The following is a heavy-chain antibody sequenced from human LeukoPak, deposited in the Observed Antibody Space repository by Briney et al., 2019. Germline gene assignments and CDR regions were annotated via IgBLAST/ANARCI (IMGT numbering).Heavy chain of an antibody. CDR2: ISSSSSYI. CDR3: ARVAAAAVHD. CDR1: GFTFSSYS. J-gene: IGHJ4*02. D-gene: IGHD6-13*01. V-gene: IGHV3-21*01. Sequence: GGSLRLSCAASGFTFSSYSMNWVCQAPGKGLEWVSSISSSSSYIYYADSVKGRFTISRDNAKNSLYLQMNSLRAEDTAVYYCARVAAAAVHDWGQGTLVTVSS.